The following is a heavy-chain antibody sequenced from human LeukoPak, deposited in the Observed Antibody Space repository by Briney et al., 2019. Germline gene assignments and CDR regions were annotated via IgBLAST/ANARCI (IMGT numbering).Heavy chain of an antibody. V-gene: IGHV3-48*03. CDR1: GFTFSSYE. CDR2: ISSTGSSI. Sequence: PGGSLRLSCAASGFTFSSYEMNWVRQAPGKGLDWLSYISSTGSSIYYAGSVKGRFTISRDNAKNSLYLQMNNLRAEDTAIYYCARDNHFDYWGQGTLVTVSS. D-gene: IGHD1-14*01. J-gene: IGHJ4*02. CDR3: ARDNHFDY.